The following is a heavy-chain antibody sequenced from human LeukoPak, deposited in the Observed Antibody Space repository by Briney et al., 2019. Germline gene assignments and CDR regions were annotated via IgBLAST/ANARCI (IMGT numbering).Heavy chain of an antibody. CDR2: FDPEDGET. V-gene: IGHV1-24*01. D-gene: IGHD2-15*01. J-gene: IGHJ3*02. CDR1: GYTLTELS. CDR3: ARAYCSGGSSNGGCAFDI. Sequence: ASVKVSCKVSGYTLTELSMHWVRQAPGKGLEWMGGFDPEDGETIYAQKFQGRVTMTEDKSTSTAYMELSSLRSEDTAVYYCARAYCSGGSSNGGCAFDIWGQGTMATVSS.